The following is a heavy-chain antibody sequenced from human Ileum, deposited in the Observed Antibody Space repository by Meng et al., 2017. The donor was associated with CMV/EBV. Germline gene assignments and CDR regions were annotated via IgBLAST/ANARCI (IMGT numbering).Heavy chain of an antibody. CDR3: ARDKDADFWSGYYWFDP. CDR2: TSSSGSTI. CDR1: GFTFSSYE. V-gene: IGHV3-48*03. Sequence: GGSLRLSCAASGFTFSSYEMSWVRQAPGKVLEWVSYTSSSGSTIYYADSVKGRFTISRDNAKNSLYLQMNSLRAEDTAVYYCARDKDADFWSGYYWFDPWGQGTLVTVSS. D-gene: IGHD3-3*01. J-gene: IGHJ5*02.